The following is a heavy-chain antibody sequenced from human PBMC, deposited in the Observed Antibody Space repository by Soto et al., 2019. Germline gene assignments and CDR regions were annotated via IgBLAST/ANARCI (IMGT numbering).Heavy chain of an antibody. J-gene: IGHJ6*02. CDR2: IRSSGSTI. CDR1: GFTFSDYY. V-gene: IGHV3-11*01. D-gene: IGHD1-1*01. CDR3: ARDPRYNWTSSGYYYYGMDV. Sequence: QVQLVESGGGLVKPGGSLRLSCAASGFTFSDYYMSWIRQAPGKGLEWVSYIRSSGSTIYYADSVKGRFTISRDNAKNSLYLQMNSLRAEDTAVYYCARDPRYNWTSSGYYYYGMDVWGQGTTVTVSS.